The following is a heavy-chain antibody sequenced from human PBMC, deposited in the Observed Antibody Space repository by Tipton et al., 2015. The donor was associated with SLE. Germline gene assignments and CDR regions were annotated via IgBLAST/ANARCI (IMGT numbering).Heavy chain of an antibody. CDR3: ARGKLTWRGAIIGADV. CDR1: GDSITSDNHF. Sequence: LSLTCTVAGDSITSDNHFWSWIRQPAGKRLEWIGRIYVSGGTNYNPSLQSRSSISIDTSKSQFSLRLSSVTAADTAVYYCARGKLTWRGAIIGADVWGQGTTVNVSS. J-gene: IGHJ6*02. CDR2: IYVSGGT. D-gene: IGHD3-16*01. V-gene: IGHV4-61*02.